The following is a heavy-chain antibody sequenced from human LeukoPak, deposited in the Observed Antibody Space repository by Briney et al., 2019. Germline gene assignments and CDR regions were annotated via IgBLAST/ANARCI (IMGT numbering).Heavy chain of an antibody. CDR2: IYPGDSNV. D-gene: IGHD4/OR15-4a*01. V-gene: IGHV5-51*01. Sequence: GESLKISCKGSGYSFPIYWIAWVRQMPGKGLEWMGIIYPGDSNVRYSPSFQDQVTISADKSVTTAYLQWSSLKASDAAMYFCARLNGGANLLGDSLDIWGQGTMVTVSS. J-gene: IGHJ3*02. CDR3: ARLNGGANLLGDSLDI. CDR1: GYSFPIYW.